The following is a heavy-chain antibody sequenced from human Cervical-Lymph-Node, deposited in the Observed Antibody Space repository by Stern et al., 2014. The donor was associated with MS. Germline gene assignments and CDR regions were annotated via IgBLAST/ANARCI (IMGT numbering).Heavy chain of an antibody. CDR1: GYSFSTYW. V-gene: IGHV5-51*01. J-gene: IGHJ5*01. CDR2: IYPGDSDT. CDR3: ARRAWGEARKWFDS. Sequence: VQLVESGAEVKKPSESLKISCKGSGYSFSTYWIGWVCQMHGTGLAWMWIIYPGDSDTRYSPSFQGQVTISADKSIRTAYLQWSSLKASDTATYYCARRAWGEARKWFDSWGQGTLVTVSS. D-gene: IGHD3-16*01.